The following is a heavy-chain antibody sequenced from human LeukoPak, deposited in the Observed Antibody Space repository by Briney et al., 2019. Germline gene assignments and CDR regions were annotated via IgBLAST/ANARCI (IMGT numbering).Heavy chain of an antibody. CDR2: IGNAGRR. Sequence: GGSLRLSCIASGFTLSSYAMSWVRQAPGKGLEWVSHIGNAGRRDYADSVKGRFTISRDNSRNTLYLQMNNLRAEDTAVYYCAKDNPGDYVRNFDYWGQGTLVIVSS. CDR3: AKDNPGDYVRNFDY. CDR1: GFTLSSYA. J-gene: IGHJ4*02. V-gene: IGHV3-23*01. D-gene: IGHD4-17*01.